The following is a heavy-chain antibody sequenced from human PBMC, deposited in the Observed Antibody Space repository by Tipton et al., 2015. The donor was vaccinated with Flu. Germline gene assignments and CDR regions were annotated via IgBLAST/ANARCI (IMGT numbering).Heavy chain of an antibody. Sequence: QLVQSGGGLIQPGGSLRLSCAASGFTVISTYMSWVRQAPGKGLEWVSVIYTGVSGSTYYADSVKGRFTISRDDSKNTLYLQMNSLRAEDTAVYYCARGRGYCMTTTCLLPFDFWGQGTLVTVSS. CDR3: ARGRGYCMTTTCLLPFDF. D-gene: IGHD2-2*01. J-gene: IGHJ4*02. CDR2: IYTGVSGST. V-gene: IGHV3-53*01. CDR1: GFTVISTY.